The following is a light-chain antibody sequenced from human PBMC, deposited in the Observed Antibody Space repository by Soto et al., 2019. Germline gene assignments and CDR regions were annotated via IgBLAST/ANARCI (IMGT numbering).Light chain of an antibody. V-gene: IGKV3-11*01. J-gene: IGKJ2*01. Sequence: EIVLTQSPATLSLSPGERATLSCRASQSVDTFLAWYQQKPGRTPRLLIYDTSNRATGIPPRFSGSGSGTDFTLTISRLEPEDFAVYYCPVRTEWPPFMYSFGQGTKLEFK. CDR3: PVRTEWPPFMYS. CDR1: QSVDTF. CDR2: DTS.